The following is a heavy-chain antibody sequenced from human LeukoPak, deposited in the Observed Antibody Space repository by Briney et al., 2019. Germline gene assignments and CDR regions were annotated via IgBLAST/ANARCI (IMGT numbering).Heavy chain of an antibody. V-gene: IGHV4-4*09. CDR2: VYSSGST. CDR3: ANSYNGKIVPFDN. J-gene: IGHJ4*02. CDR1: GASISNSY. D-gene: IGHD5-24*01. Sequence: SETLSLTCTVSGASISNSYWNWVRQPPGKGLEWIGYVYSSGSTNYNPSLKSRVTTSVDTSKNQFSLKMTSVTAADTAVYYCANSYNGKIVPFDNWGQGALVTVSS.